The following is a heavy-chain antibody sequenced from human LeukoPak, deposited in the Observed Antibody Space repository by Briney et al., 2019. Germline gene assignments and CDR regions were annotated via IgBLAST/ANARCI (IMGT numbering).Heavy chain of an antibody. CDR2: ISGSGGST. Sequence: GGSLRLSCAASGFTFSSYAMSWVRQAPGKGLEWVSAISGSGGSTYYADSVKGRFTISRDNSKNTLYLQMNSLRAEDTAVYYCAKDMHNFCSGGSCYSSYFDYWGQGTLVTVSS. D-gene: IGHD2-15*01. V-gene: IGHV3-23*01. J-gene: IGHJ4*02. CDR3: AKDMHNFCSGGSCYSSYFDY. CDR1: GFTFSSYA.